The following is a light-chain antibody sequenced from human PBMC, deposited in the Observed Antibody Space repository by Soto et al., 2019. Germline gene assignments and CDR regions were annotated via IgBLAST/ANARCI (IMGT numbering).Light chain of an antibody. CDR2: DVT. CDR1: SSDVGGYNY. Sequence: QSVLTQPRSVSGSPGQSVTISCTGTSSDVGGYNYVSWYQQHPGKAPKLMIYDVTKRPSGVPDRLSGSKSGNTASLTISARQSEDDADYCCCSYTGSYTLKVFGGGTKLTVL. V-gene: IGLV2-11*01. J-gene: IGLJ3*02. CDR3: CSYTGSYTLKV.